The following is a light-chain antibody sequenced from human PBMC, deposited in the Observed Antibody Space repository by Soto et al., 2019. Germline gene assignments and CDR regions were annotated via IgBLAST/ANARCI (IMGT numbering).Light chain of an antibody. CDR3: QQYSSSPWT. Sequence: EIELTQSPGSLSLSPGERATLSCRASQSACSIYLAWFQQKPGQAPRLLIYGASSKATGIPDRFSGSWSATDFTLTISRLETEDFAVYYCQQYSSSPWTLGQGTKVEIK. V-gene: IGKV3-20*01. CDR2: GAS. CDR1: QSACSIY. J-gene: IGKJ1*01.